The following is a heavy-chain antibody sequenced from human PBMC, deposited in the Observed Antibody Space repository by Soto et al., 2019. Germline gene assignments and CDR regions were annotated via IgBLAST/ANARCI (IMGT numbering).Heavy chain of an antibody. CDR3: ARHCKVMTTVTTDPFDGMDV. Sequence: QLQLQESGPGLVKPSETLSLTCTVSGGSISSSSYYWGWIRQPPGKGLEWIGSIYYSGSTYYNPSLKSRVTISVDTSKNQFSLKLSSVTAADTAVYYCARHCKVMTTVTTDPFDGMDVWGQGTTVTVSS. CDR1: GGSISSSSYY. CDR2: IYYSGST. V-gene: IGHV4-39*01. J-gene: IGHJ6*02. D-gene: IGHD4-17*01.